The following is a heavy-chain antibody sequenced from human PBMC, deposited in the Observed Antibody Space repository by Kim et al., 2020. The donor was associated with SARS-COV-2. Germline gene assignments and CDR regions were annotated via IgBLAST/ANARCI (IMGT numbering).Heavy chain of an antibody. Sequence: SGSGGSKYYADSVKGRFTISRDNSKNTLYLQMNSLRAEDTAVYYCAKRVYWGQGTLVTVSS. CDR2: SGSGGSK. V-gene: IGHV3-23*01. CDR3: AKRVY. J-gene: IGHJ4*02.